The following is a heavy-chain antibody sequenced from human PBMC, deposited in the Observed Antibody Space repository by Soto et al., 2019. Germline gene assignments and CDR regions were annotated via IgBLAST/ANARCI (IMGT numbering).Heavy chain of an antibody. CDR3: ARDLLEYYYGSGSWGGDAFDI. V-gene: IGHV3-30-3*01. CDR2: ISYDGSNK. D-gene: IGHD3-10*01. CDR1: GFTFSSYA. J-gene: IGHJ3*02. Sequence: GGSLRLSCAASGFTFSSYAMHWVRQAPGKGLEWVAVISYDGSNKYYADSVKGRFTISRDNSKNTLYLQMNSLRAEDTAVYYCARDLLEYYYGSGSWGGDAFDIWGQGTMVTVSS.